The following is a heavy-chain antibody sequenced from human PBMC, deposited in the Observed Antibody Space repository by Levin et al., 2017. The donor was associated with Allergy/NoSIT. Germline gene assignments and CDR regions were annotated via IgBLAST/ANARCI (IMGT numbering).Heavy chain of an antibody. D-gene: IGHD6-19*01. CDR3: ATSIAVAAFDY. Sequence: PGGSLRLSCKASGYTFTSYYMHWVRQAPGQGLEWMGIINPSGGSTSYAQTFQGRVTMTRDTSTSTVYMELSSLRSEDTAVYYCATSIAVAAFDYWGQGTLVTVSS. CDR2: INPSGGST. V-gene: IGHV1-46*03. CDR1: GYTFTSYY. J-gene: IGHJ4*02.